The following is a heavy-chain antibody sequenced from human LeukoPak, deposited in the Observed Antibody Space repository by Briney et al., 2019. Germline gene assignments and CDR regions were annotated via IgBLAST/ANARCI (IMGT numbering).Heavy chain of an antibody. CDR1: GDTFSNYA. V-gene: IGHV1-69*13. CDR2: IIPILATT. J-gene: IGHJ3*01. D-gene: IGHD3-3*01. CDR3: ARENFLDCPSGFNDV. Sequence: GASVKVSFKASGDTFSNYAVTWVRQAPGQGLEWMGGIIPILATTNYAQKFQGKVTITADDSTSTAFMEVNSLRSEDTAVYYCARENFLDCPSGFNDVWAMGQWSPSLQ.